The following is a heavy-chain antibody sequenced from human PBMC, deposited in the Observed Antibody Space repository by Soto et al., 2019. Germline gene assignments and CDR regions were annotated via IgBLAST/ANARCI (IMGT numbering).Heavy chain of an antibody. J-gene: IGHJ4*02. CDR1: GYTFTSYG. CDR2: ISAYNGNT. V-gene: IGHV1-18*04. Sequence: QVQLVQSGAEVKKPGASVKVSCKASGYTFTSYGISWVRQAPGQGLEWMGWISAYNGNTNYAQKLQGRVTLTTDTSSSTAYMELRSLRSDETAVYYCARGADLEGRESGYCVYWGQGTLVTVSS. CDR3: ARGADLEGRESGYCVY. D-gene: IGHD3-3*01.